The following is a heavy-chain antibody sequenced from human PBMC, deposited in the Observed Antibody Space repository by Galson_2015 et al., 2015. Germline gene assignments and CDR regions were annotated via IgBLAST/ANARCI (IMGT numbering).Heavy chain of an antibody. J-gene: IGHJ6*03. Sequence: SLRLSCAASGFTFNSYAMSWVRQAPGKGLEWVSGISGTGGSRWYADSVKGRFTISRDTSKNTLYLQMNSLRAEDTAVYFCAKEAYFYGSGSDFLDYYYYYYIDVWGTGTTVTVSS. V-gene: IGHV3-23*01. CDR3: AKEAYFYGSGSDFLDYYYYYYIDV. CDR2: ISGTGGSR. CDR1: GFTFNSYA. D-gene: IGHD3-10*01.